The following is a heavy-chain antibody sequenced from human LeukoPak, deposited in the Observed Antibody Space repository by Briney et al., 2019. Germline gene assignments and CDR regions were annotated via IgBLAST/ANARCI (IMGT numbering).Heavy chain of an antibody. D-gene: IGHD3-3*01. J-gene: IGHJ3*02. CDR3: ARFNLPYYSGTRYYDFWSGYFSGVSAFDI. CDR1: GYTFTSYG. Sequence: ASVKVSCKASGYTFTSYGISWVRQAPGQGLEWMGWISAYNGNTNYAQKLQGRVTMTTDTSTSTAYMELRSLRSDDTAVYYCARFNLPYYSGTRYYDFWSGYFSGVSAFDIWGQGTMVTVSS. CDR2: ISAYNGNT. V-gene: IGHV1-18*01.